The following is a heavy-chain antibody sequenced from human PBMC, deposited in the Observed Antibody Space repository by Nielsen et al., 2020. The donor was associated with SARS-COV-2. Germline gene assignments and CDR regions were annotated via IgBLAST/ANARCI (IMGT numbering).Heavy chain of an antibody. Sequence: LSLTCAASGFTFSSYAMSWVRQAPGKGLEWVSAISGSGGSTYYADSVKGRFTISRDNSKNTLYLQMNSLRAEDTAVYYCASHRYYYDSSGCFDYWGQGTLVTVSS. J-gene: IGHJ4*02. V-gene: IGHV3-23*01. CDR2: ISGSGGST. CDR3: ASHRYYYDSSGCFDY. D-gene: IGHD3-22*01. CDR1: GFTFSSYA.